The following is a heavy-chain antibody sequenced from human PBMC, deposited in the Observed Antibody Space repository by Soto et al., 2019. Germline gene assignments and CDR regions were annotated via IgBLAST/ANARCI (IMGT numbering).Heavy chain of an antibody. J-gene: IGHJ4*02. CDR3: ARDAITGTTSGLDY. CDR1: GDSVSSNSDG. CDR2: TYYRSKWYN. V-gene: IGHV6-1*01. Sequence: SQTLSLTCAISGDSVSSNSDGWNWIRQSPSRGLEWLGRTYYRSKWYNDYAVSVKSRITINPDTTKNQFSLQLNSVTPEDTAVYYCARDAITGTTSGLDYWGQGTLVTVSS. D-gene: IGHD1-7*01.